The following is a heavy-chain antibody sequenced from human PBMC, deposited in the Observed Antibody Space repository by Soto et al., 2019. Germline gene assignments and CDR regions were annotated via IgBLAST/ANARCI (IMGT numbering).Heavy chain of an antibody. V-gene: IGHV1-24*01. CDR3: ATAEQLAKRYYYYGMDV. Sequence: ASVKVSCKVSGYTLTELSMHWVRQAPGKGLEWMGGFDPEDGETIYAQKFQGRVTMTEDTSTDTAYMELSSLRSEDTAVYYYATAEQLAKRYYYYGMDVWGQGTTVTVSS. CDR2: FDPEDGET. D-gene: IGHD6-6*01. CDR1: GYTLTELS. J-gene: IGHJ6*02.